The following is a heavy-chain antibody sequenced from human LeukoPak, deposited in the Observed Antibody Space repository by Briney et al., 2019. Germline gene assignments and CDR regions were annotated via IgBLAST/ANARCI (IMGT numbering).Heavy chain of an antibody. V-gene: IGHV1-2*02. Sequence: ASVKVSCKASGYTFTGYYMHWVRQAPGQGLEWMGWINPNSGDRHYAQKFQGRVTMTRDTSISTAYMELSRLTSDDTAVYYCARAHEGFDYWGQGTLVTVSS. CDR3: ARAHEGFDY. J-gene: IGHJ4*02. CDR2: INPNSGDR. CDR1: GYTFTGYY.